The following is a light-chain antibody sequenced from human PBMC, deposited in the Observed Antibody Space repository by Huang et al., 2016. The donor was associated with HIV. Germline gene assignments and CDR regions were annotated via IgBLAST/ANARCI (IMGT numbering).Light chain of an antibody. V-gene: IGKV3-15*01. CDR2: GAF. J-gene: IGKJ1*01. CDR1: QSVGSD. CDR3: QHYNDWPPWT. Sequence: EIVMTQSPATLSVSPGDTATLSCRASQSVGSDLAWYQHKSGQVPRLLIYGAFIRATGIPARFGGSGSGTEFTLTISSLQSEDIAVYYCQHYNDWPPWTFGQGTKVEIK.